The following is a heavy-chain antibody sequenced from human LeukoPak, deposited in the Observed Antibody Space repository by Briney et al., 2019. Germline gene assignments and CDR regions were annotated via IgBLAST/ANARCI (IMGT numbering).Heavy chain of an antibody. D-gene: IGHD1-1*01. CDR1: ESIFTDCF. J-gene: IGHJ4*02. Sequence: GASVKVSCKTSESIFTDCFLHWVRQAPGQGLEWMGWISAYNGNTNYAQKLQGRVTMTTDTSTSTAYMELRSLRSDDTAVYYCAKGTTTFDYWGQGTLVTVSS. CDR2: ISAYNGNT. V-gene: IGHV1-18*04. CDR3: AKGTTTFDY.